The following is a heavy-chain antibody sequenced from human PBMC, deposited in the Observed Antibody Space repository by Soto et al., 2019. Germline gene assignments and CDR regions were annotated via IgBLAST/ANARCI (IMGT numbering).Heavy chain of an antibody. CDR3: AGEQLLSYYYYGMDV. D-gene: IGHD2-2*01. CDR2: ISGSGGST. Sequence: GSLRLSCAASGFTFSSYAMSWVRQAPGKGLEWVSAISGSGGSTYYADSVKGRFTISRDNSKNTLYLQMNRLRAEDTAVYYCAGEQLLSYYYYGMDVWGQGTMVTVSS. V-gene: IGHV3-23*01. CDR1: GFTFSSYA. J-gene: IGHJ6*02.